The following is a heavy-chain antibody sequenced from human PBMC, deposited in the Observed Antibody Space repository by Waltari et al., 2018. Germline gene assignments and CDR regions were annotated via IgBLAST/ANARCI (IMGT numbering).Heavy chain of an antibody. CDR1: GFSFGTYG. J-gene: IGHJ4*02. V-gene: IGHV3-30*03. CDR2: RSHDGDAK. Sequence: QVQLVESGGGVVQPGRSLRLSCEVSGFSFGTYGFHWVRQDPGKGVGWVAGRSHDGDAKSYADSVKGRFTISRDKSNNRVSLQMDSLRAEDTAVYYCATAPQFIRHFDYWGQGTLVTVSS. CDR3: ATAPQFIRHFDY.